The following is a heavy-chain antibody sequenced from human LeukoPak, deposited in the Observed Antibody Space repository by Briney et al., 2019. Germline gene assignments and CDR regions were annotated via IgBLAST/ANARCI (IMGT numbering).Heavy chain of an antibody. CDR2: IYYSGYT. Sequence: SETLSLTCTVSGGSISSSSYYWGWIRQPPGKGLEWIGSIYYSGYTYYNPSVESRVTISVDTSKNQFSLKLSSVTAADTAVYYCARDSGSRGYCSGGSCYSGVWGQGTLVTVSS. CDR1: GGSISSSSYY. J-gene: IGHJ4*02. CDR3: ARDSGSRGYCSGGSCYSGV. D-gene: IGHD2-15*01. V-gene: IGHV4-39*02.